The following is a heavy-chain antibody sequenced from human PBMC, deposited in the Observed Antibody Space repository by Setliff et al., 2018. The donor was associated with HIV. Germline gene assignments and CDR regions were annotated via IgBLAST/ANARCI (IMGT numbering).Heavy chain of an antibody. V-gene: IGHV4-30-2*02. D-gene: IGHD4-17*01. J-gene: IGHJ4*02. CDR3: ASLTDYGGDSGSH. Sequence: SETLSLTCAVSGDSISSGGYSWNWIRQPPGKGLEWIGYIYHSGSTYYNPSLKSRVTISVDRSENQFSLRLSAVTAADTAVYYCASLTDYGGDSGSHWGQGTLVTVSS. CDR2: IYHSGST. CDR1: GDSISSGGYS.